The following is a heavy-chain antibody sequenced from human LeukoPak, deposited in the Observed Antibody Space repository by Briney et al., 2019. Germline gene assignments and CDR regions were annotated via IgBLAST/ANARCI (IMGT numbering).Heavy chain of an antibody. CDR2: IYYSGST. D-gene: IGHD7-27*01. CDR3: ARARAHWGSLVYFDS. Sequence: SETLSLTCTVSGGSISSYYWSWIRQPPGKGLEWIGYIYYSGSTNYNPSLKSRVTISIDTSKTQFSLKLNSVAAANTAVYYCARARAHWGSLVYFDSWGQKTLVTVSS. CDR1: GGSISSYY. V-gene: IGHV4-59*01. J-gene: IGHJ4*02.